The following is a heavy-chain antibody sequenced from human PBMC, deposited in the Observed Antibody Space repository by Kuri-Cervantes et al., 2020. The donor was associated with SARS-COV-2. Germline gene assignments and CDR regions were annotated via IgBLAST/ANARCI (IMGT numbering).Heavy chain of an antibody. CDR2: ISYDGSNK. D-gene: IGHD2-2*01. Sequence: GGSLRLSCAASGFAFSSYAMSWVRQAPGKGLEWVAVISYDGSNKYYADSVKGRFTISRDNSMNTLYLQMNSLRAEDTAVYYCLPEAAIFDYWGQGTLVTVSS. CDR1: GFAFSSYA. J-gene: IGHJ4*02. CDR3: LPEAAIFDY. V-gene: IGHV3-30*03.